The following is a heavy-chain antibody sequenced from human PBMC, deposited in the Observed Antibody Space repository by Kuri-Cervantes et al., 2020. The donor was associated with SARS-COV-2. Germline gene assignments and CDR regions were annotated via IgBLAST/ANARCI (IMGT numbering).Heavy chain of an antibody. CDR1: GYSISSGYY. V-gene: IGHV4-38-2*02. CDR2: IYHSGST. D-gene: IGHD6-6*01. CDR3: ARHIAARSPFDY. Sequence: GSLRLSCTVSGYSISSGYYWGWIRQPPGKGLEWIGSIYHSGSTYYNPSLKSRVTISVDTSKNQFSLKLSSVTAADTAVYYCARHIAARSPFDYRGQGTLVTVSS. J-gene: IGHJ4*02.